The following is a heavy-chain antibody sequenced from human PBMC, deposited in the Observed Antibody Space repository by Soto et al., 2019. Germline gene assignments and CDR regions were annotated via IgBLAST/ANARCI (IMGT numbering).Heavy chain of an antibody. J-gene: IGHJ5*02. V-gene: IGHV4-59*01. CDR2: IYYSGTT. Sequence: SETLSLTCTVSGASIRSTYWSWIRQSPGKGLEWIGYIYYSGTTNYNPSLKSRVTISVDRSRNHFSLNLRSVTTADTALYYCARDTSYDFWSGYVGFDPWGQGTLVTVSS. D-gene: IGHD3-3*01. CDR1: GASIRSTY. CDR3: ARDTSYDFWSGYVGFDP.